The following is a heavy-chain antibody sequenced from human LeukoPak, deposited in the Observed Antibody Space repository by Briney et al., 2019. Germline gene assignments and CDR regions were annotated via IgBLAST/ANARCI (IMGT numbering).Heavy chain of an antibody. D-gene: IGHD4/OR15-4a*01. CDR3: AKTAVVITFRFDD. V-gene: IGHV3-23*01. CDR2: INGGGSNT. Sequence: GGSLRLSCVASGFAFNTYVMSWVRQAPGKELGWVAAINGGGSNTYYADSVKGRFTISRDNSKNMVYLQMNSLRADDTAVYYCAKTAVVITFRFDDWGQGALVTVSS. J-gene: IGHJ4*02. CDR1: GFAFNTYV.